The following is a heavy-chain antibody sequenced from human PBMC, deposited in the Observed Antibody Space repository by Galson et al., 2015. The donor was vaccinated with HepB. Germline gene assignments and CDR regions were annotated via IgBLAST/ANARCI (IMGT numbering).Heavy chain of an antibody. J-gene: IGHJ5*02. CDR1: GYTFTGYY. D-gene: IGHD7-27*01. Sequence: SVKVSCKASGYTFTGYYMHWVRQAPGQGLEWMGWINPNSGGTNYAQKFQGRVAMTRDTSISTAYMELSRLRSDDTAVYYCARENRKLGNNWFDPWGQGTLVTVSS. CDR3: ARENRKLGNNWFDP. V-gene: IGHV1-2*02. CDR2: INPNSGGT.